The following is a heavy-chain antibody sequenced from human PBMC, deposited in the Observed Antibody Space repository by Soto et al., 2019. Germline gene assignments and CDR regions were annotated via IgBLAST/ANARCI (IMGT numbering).Heavy chain of an antibody. CDR3: LRDAWGGP. D-gene: IGHD3-10*01. CDR1: GFNFNDYY. J-gene: IGHJ5*02. V-gene: IGHV3-11*01. Sequence: QVQLVQSGGGLVKPGGSLRLSCEASGFNFNDYYMSWIRQAPGKGLEWVSDINSDGTTTHYADSVKGRFTISRDNAKNSLYLQMVSLRVDDTAVYYCLRDAWGGPSGQGTLVTVSS. CDR2: INSDGTTT.